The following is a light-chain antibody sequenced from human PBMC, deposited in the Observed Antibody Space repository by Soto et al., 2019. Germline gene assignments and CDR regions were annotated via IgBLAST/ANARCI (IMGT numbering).Light chain of an antibody. J-gene: IGKJ2*01. Sequence: EIVLTQSPATLSLSPGERATLSCRASQSVGSYLAWYQQKPGQAPSLLIYDVSNRATGIPARFSGSGSGTDFTLTISSLEPEDFAFYYCQQRNNWPPVYAFGQGTKLEIK. CDR3: QQRNNWPPVYA. CDR2: DVS. V-gene: IGKV3-11*01. CDR1: QSVGSY.